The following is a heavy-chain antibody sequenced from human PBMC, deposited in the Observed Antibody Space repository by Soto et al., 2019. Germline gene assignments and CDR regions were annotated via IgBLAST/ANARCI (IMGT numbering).Heavy chain of an antibody. J-gene: IGHJ4*02. CDR3: ARGVGRPSTWYFDY. Sequence: TSETLSLTCTVSGGSISSYYCSWIRQPPGKGLEWIGYIYYSGSTNYNPSLKSRVTISVDTSKNQFSLKLSSVTAADTAVYYCARGVGRPSTWYFDYGGQGTLVKVSS. CDR1: GGSISSYY. D-gene: IGHD1-26*01. V-gene: IGHV4-59*01. CDR2: IYYSGST.